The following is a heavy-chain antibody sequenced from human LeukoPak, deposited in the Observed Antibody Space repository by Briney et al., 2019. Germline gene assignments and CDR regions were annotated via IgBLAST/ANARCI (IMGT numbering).Heavy chain of an antibody. CDR3: VRDGYCGTTSCAGPL. D-gene: IGHD2-2*03. Sequence: PGRSLRLSCAASAFTFSSYWMYWVSQAPGKGLVCDSRINTDGTTTNYADSVKGRLTVSGDNAKNILYLQMNSLRAEDTAVYYCVRDGYCGTTSCAGPLWGQGTLVTVSS. CDR2: INTDGTTT. CDR1: AFTFSSYW. J-gene: IGHJ4*02. V-gene: IGHV3-74*01.